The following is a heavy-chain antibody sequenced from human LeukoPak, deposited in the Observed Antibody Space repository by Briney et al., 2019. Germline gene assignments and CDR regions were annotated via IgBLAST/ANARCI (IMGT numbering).Heavy chain of an antibody. CDR3: ARDPPLLWFGELYPGYFDY. CDR1: GYTFTGYY. Sequence: GASVKVSCKASGYTFTGYYMHWVQQAPGQGLEWMGWINPNSGGTNYAQKFQGRVTMTRDTSISTAYMELRSLRSDDTAVYYCARDPPLLWFGELYPGYFDYWGQGTLVTVSS. CDR2: INPNSGGT. V-gene: IGHV1-2*02. D-gene: IGHD3-10*01. J-gene: IGHJ4*02.